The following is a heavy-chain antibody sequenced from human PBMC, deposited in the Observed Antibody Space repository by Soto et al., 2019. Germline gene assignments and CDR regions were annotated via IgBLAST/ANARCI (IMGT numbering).Heavy chain of an antibody. Sequence: QVQLQESGPGLVKPSETLSLTCTVSGGSISSYYWSWIRQPPGKGLEWIGYIYYSGSTNYHPSLKSRVTISVDTSKNQFSLKLSSVTAADTAVYYCARFGGSYPDYWGQGTLVTVSS. CDR1: GGSISSYY. D-gene: IGHD1-26*01. J-gene: IGHJ4*02. CDR2: IYYSGST. V-gene: IGHV4-59*01. CDR3: ARFGGSYPDY.